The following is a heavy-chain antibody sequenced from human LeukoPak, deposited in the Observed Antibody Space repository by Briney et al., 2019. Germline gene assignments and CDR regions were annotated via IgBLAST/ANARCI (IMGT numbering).Heavy chain of an antibody. CDR3: ARGQRRARTLPAYYDFWSGYPIYYFDY. Sequence: SETLSLTCTVSGGSISSTSYYWGWIRQPPGEGLEWIGTIYYSGSTYYNPSLKSRVTISVDTSKNQFSLKLSSVTAADTAVYYCARGQRRARTLPAYYDFWSGYPIYYFDYWGQGTLVTVSS. V-gene: IGHV4-39*07. D-gene: IGHD3-3*01. CDR2: IYYSGST. CDR1: GGSISSTSYY. J-gene: IGHJ4*02.